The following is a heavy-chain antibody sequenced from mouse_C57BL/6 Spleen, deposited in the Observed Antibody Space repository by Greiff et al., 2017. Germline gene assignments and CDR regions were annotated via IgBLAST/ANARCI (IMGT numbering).Heavy chain of an antibody. J-gene: IGHJ1*03. CDR3: ARRYYYGSSYGWYFEV. CDR2: FHPYNDDT. Sequence: QVQLQQSGAELVKPGASVKMSCKASGYTFTTYPIEWMKQNHGKSLEWIGNFHPYNDDTKYNEKFKGKATLTVEESSSTVYLELSRLTSDDSAVYYCARRYYYGSSYGWYFEVWGTGTTVTVSS. CDR1: GYTFTTYP. V-gene: IGHV1-47*01. D-gene: IGHD1-1*01.